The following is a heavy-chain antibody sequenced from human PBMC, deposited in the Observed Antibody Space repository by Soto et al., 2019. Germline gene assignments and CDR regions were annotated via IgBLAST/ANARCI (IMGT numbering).Heavy chain of an antibody. Sequence: QVQLVQSGAEVKKPGSSVKVSCKASGGTFSSYTISWVRQAPGQGLEWMGRIIPILGIANYAQKFQGRVTITADKSTSTAYMELSSLRSEDTAVYYWARDWDQYSSSSNYYYYGMDVWGQGTTVTVSS. V-gene: IGHV1-69*08. J-gene: IGHJ6*02. CDR2: IIPILGIA. CDR1: GGTFSSYT. CDR3: ARDWDQYSSSSNYYYYGMDV. D-gene: IGHD6-13*01.